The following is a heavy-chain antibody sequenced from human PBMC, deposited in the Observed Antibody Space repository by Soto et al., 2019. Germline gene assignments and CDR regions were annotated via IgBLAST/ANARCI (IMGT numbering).Heavy chain of an antibody. CDR2: IIPIFGTA. Sequence: SVRVSCKASGGTFSSYAISWVRQAPGQGLEWMGGIIPIFGTANYAQKFQGRVTITADKSTSTAYMELSSLRSEDTAVYYCARARHPNYYGSGSSYYAYYFDYWGQGTLVTVSS. CDR1: GGTFSSYA. CDR3: ARARHPNYYGSGSSYYAYYFDY. J-gene: IGHJ4*02. V-gene: IGHV1-69*06. D-gene: IGHD3-10*01.